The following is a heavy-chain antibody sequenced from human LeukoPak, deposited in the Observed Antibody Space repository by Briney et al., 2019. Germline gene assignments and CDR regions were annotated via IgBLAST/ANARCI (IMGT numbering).Heavy chain of an antibody. CDR1: GFTFSSYE. CDR2: ISSGVSTI. V-gene: IGHV3-48*03. Sequence: GGTLRLSCAASGFTFSSYEINWVRQAPGPGLEWVSYISSGVSTIYYADSVKGRFTISRDNAKNSLYLQMNSLRAEDTAVYYCAREKSYCSGGSCYFFSGMDVWGQGTTVTVSS. D-gene: IGHD2-15*01. J-gene: IGHJ6*02. CDR3: AREKSYCSGGSCYFFSGMDV.